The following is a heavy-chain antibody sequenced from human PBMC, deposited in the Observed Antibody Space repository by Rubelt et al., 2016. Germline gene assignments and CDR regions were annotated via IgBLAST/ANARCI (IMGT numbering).Heavy chain of an antibody. D-gene: IGHD5-24*01. J-gene: IGHJ6*02. CDR2: INNSGST. Sequence: QVQLQQWGAGLLKPSETLSLTCAVYGGSFSGYYWSWIRQPPGKGLEWIGEINNSGSTNYNPSLKSRVTISVDTSKNQFSRKRGSVTAADTAVYYCARMAGNYYGMDVWGQGTTVTVSS. CDR1: GGSFSGYY. CDR3: ARMAGNYYGMDV. V-gene: IGHV4-34*01.